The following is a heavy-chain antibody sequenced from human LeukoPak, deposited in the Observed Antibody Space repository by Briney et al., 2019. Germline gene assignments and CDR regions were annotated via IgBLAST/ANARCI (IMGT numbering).Heavy chain of an antibody. Sequence: GRSLRLSCAASGFTFSSYAMHWVRQAPGKGLEWVAVISYDGSNKYYADSVKGRFTISRDNSKNTLYLQMNSLRAEDTAVYYCAKDPLDYYDSSGYLSYFDYWGQGTLVTVSS. D-gene: IGHD3-22*01. J-gene: IGHJ4*02. CDR2: ISYDGSNK. V-gene: IGHV3-30-3*01. CDR3: AKDPLDYYDSSGYLSYFDY. CDR1: GFTFSSYA.